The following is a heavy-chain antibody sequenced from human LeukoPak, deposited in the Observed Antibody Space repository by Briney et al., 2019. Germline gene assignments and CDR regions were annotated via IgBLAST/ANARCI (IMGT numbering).Heavy chain of an antibody. CDR3: AKKPGGVPAGNIDY. CDR1: GFTFSSYA. V-gene: IGHV3-23*01. Sequence: GGSLRLSCAASGFTFSSYAMSWVRQAPGKGLEWVSAISGSGGSTYYADSVKGRFTISRDNSKNTLYLQMNSLRAEDTAVYYCAKKPGGVPAGNIDYWGQGTLVTVSS. CDR2: ISGSGGST. D-gene: IGHD6-13*01. J-gene: IGHJ4*02.